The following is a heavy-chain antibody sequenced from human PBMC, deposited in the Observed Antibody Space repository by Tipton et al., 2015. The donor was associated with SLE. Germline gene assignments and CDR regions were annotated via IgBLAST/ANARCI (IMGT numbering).Heavy chain of an antibody. V-gene: IGHV4-61*02. D-gene: IGHD3-3*01. J-gene: IGHJ6*03. Sequence: LRLSCTVSGASINSGTYYWNWIRHPAGKGLEWIGRIYTSGATNYSPSFESRFTISFDMSKNQVSLKLNSVTAADTAVYYCARDLAIFGVVPFNDMDTWGKGTSVTVS. CDR2: IYTSGAT. CDR3: ARDLAIFGVVPFNDMDT. CDR1: GASINSGTYY.